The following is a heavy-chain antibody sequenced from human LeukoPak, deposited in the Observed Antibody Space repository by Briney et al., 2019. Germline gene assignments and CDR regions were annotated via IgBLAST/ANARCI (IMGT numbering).Heavy chain of an antibody. CDR3: AKNRDSSDYPRDFDF. V-gene: IGHV3-30*02. CDR1: GFTFSSYG. CDR2: LRHDGSYQ. Sequence: QPGGSLRLSCAAFGFTFSSYGMHWVRQTPGKGLEWVAFLRHDGSYQQYADSVKGRFTVSRDNSKDMVYLQMNSLRTEDTAVYYCAKNRDSSDYPRDFDFWGQGTLVTVSS. D-gene: IGHD3-22*01. J-gene: IGHJ4*02.